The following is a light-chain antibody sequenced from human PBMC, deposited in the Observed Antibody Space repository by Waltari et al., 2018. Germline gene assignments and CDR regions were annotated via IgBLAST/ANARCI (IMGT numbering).Light chain of an antibody. CDR3: GTWDSSLSGAV. J-gene: IGLJ7*01. CDR1: SSNIGNNY. Sequence: QSGLTQPPSLSAAPGQKVTISCSGTSSNIGNNYVAWYQQIPGTVPKPLINENYKRPSGIPDRFSGSRSGTTATLVITGVLTGDEADYYCGTWDSSLSGAVFGGGTHLTVL. CDR2: ENY. V-gene: IGLV1-51*02.